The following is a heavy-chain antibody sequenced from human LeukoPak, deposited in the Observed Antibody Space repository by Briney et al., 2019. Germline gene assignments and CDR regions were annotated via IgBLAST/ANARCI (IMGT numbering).Heavy chain of an antibody. CDR2: VDPEDGET. Sequence: ASVKVSCKVSGYTFTDYYMHWVQQAPGKGREWMGLVDPEDGETIYAEKFQGRVTITADTSTDTAYMELSSLRSEDTAVYYCATNSLSGYYGSGSTSFDHWGQGTLVTVSS. CDR1: GYTFTDYY. CDR3: ATNSLSGYYGSGSTSFDH. V-gene: IGHV1-69-2*01. J-gene: IGHJ5*02. D-gene: IGHD3-10*01.